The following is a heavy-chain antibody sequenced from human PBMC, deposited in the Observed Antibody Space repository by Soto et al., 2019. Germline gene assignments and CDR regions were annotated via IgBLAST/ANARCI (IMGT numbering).Heavy chain of an antibody. V-gene: IGHV3-21*01. D-gene: IGHD1-26*01. CDR3: ARDGSLWVYYYYGMDV. CDR1: GFTFSSYS. CDR2: ISSSSSYI. Sequence: EVQLVESGGVLVKPGGSLRLSCAASGFTFSSYSMNWVLQAPGKGLEWVSSISSSSSYIYYADSVKCRFTISRDNAKNSLYLQMNRLSAEDTAVYYCARDGSLWVYYYYGMDVWGQGTTVTVSS. J-gene: IGHJ6*02.